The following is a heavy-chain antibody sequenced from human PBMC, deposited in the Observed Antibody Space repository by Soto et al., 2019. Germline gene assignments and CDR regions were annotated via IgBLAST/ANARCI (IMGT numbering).Heavy chain of an antibody. J-gene: IGHJ3*02. CDR3: ARGLEYYFKPGVFDI. D-gene: IGHD1-26*01. V-gene: IGHV3-48*03. CDR1: GFTLNSSE. Sequence: EVQLVESGGGLEQPGGSLRLSCAASGFTLNSSEMNWVRQAPGKGLEWVSYVGSSGNTKYYADSVKGRFTISRDNAKNSLYLQMNSLRAEDTAVYYCARGLEYYFKPGVFDIWGQGTIVTVSS. CDR2: VGSSGNTK.